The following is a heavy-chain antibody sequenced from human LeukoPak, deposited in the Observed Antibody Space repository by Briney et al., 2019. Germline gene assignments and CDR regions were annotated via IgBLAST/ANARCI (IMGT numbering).Heavy chain of an antibody. V-gene: IGHV3-48*03. CDR2: ISTSGRTT. CDR1: GFSFSSDE. CDR3: ARDRTMVRGLANYFYAMDV. Sequence: GSLRLSCAASGFSFSSDELKWVRQAPGKGLEWLSYISTSGRTTYYADSVKGRFTISRDNAKNSLYLQMSSLRAEDTAVYYCARDRTMVRGLANYFYAMDVWGQGTTVIVSS. D-gene: IGHD3-10*01. J-gene: IGHJ6*02.